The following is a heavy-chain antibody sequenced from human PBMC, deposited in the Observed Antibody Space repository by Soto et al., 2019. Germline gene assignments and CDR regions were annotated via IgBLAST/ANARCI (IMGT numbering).Heavy chain of an antibody. CDR3: ARRLTGRTTGDWFDP. D-gene: IGHD1-1*01. J-gene: IGHJ5*02. CDR1: GFVFSDYY. Sequence: VQLVESGGGLVKPGGSLRLSCAASGFVFSDYYMTWIRQAPGKGLEWISDISSGGAVSNFADSVRGRFTISRDNTNNSLYLLMNNLRAEDTAIYYCARRLTGRTTGDWFDPWGQGTLVTVSS. V-gene: IGHV3-11*01. CDR2: ISSGGAVS.